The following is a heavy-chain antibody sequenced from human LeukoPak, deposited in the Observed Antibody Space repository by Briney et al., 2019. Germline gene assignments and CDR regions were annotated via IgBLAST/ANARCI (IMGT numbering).Heavy chain of an antibody. CDR3: AGSNVVPAAIGAFDI. CDR1: GGSISSYY. Sequence: PSETLSLTCTVSGGSISSYYWSWIRQPPGKGLEWIWYIYYSGSTNYNPSLKSRVTISVDTSKNQFSLKLSSVTAADTAVYYCAGSNVVPAAIGAFDIWGQGTMVTVSS. D-gene: IGHD2-2*02. J-gene: IGHJ3*02. V-gene: IGHV4-59*01. CDR2: IYYSGST.